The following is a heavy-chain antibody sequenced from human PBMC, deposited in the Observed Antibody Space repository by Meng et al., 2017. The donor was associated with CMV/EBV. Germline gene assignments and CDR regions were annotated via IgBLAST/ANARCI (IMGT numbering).Heavy chain of an antibody. Sequence: VPLAESGPELVKPSQTLSLTCTGSSCSISSGDYYWSWIRQPPGKGLEWIGYIYYSGSTYYNPSLKSRVTISVDTSKNQFSLKLSSVTAADTAGYYCARVGRTSCYDYWGQGTLVTVSS. V-gene: IGHV4-30-4*08. D-gene: IGHD2-2*01. CDR3: ARVGRTSCYDY. J-gene: IGHJ4*02. CDR2: IYYSGST. CDR1: SCSISSGDYY.